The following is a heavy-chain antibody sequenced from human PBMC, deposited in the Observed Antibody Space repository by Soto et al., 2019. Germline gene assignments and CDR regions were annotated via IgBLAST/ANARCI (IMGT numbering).Heavy chain of an antibody. Sequence: PSETLSLTCSVSGGSISGHYWSWIRQPPGKGLEWIGYIYYSGSTNYNPSLKSRVTISVDTSKNQFSLKLSSVTAADTAVYYCARDRKYYYGSGSYYSYYYYGMDVWGQGTTVTVSS. J-gene: IGHJ6*02. CDR1: GGSISGHY. CDR3: ARDRKYYYGSGSYYSYYYYGMDV. D-gene: IGHD3-10*01. CDR2: IYYSGST. V-gene: IGHV4-59*11.